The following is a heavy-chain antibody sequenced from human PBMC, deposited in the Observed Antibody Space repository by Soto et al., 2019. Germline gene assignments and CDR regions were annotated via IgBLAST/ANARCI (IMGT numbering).Heavy chain of an antibody. D-gene: IGHD3-9*01. J-gene: IGHJ4*02. V-gene: IGHV4-59*01. CDR3: ARGSRYFDWLLSYYFDY. CDR2: IYYSGST. Sequence: QVQLQESGPGLVKPSETLSLTCTVSGGSISSYYWSWIRQPPGKGLEWIGYIYYSGSTNYNPSLKSRVTISVDTSKNQFSLKLSSVTAAVTAVYYCARGSRYFDWLLSYYFDYWGQGTLVTVSS. CDR1: GGSISSYY.